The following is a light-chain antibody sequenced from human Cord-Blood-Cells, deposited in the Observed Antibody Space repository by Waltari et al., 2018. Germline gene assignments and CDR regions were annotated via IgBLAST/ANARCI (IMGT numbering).Light chain of an antibody. V-gene: IGKV2-29*02. CDR2: EVS. CDR1: QSLLHGDGKTY. J-gene: IGKJ1*01. CDR3: MQGIHLPRT. Sequence: DVVITQTPLTLSVTPGQRASIACKSDQSLLHGDGKTYLYWSQQKPGQTPQLLIYEVSSRFSGVPDRFSGSGSGTDFTLKISRVEASDVWVYYCMQGIHLPRTFGQGTKVEIK.